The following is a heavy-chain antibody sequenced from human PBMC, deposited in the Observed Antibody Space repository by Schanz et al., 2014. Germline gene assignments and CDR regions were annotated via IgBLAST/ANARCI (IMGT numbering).Heavy chain of an antibody. CDR1: GGSIRSGTYY. V-gene: IGHV4-61*02. J-gene: IGHJ4*02. D-gene: IGHD4-17*01. Sequence: QVQLQESGPGLVKPSQTLSLTCTVSGGSIRSGTYYWSWIRQPAGKALEWVGRVFPNGITNYNPSLKSRVTISLDSSKNQFSLKLRSVTAADTAVYYWARRRFDYGEVDYWGQGTLVTVSS. CDR3: ARRRFDYGEVDY. CDR2: VFPNGIT.